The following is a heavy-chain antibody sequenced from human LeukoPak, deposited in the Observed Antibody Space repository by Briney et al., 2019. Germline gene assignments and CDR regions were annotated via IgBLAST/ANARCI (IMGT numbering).Heavy chain of an antibody. V-gene: IGHV3-33*06. CDR2: IWYDGSKN. J-gene: IGHJ6*03. CDR3: AKDGDSGSYSLYYYYYMDV. Sequence: GGSLRLSCAASGFIFSSYGMHWVRQAPGKGLEWVAVIWYDGSKNYFTDSVKGRFTISRDNSKNTLYLQMNSLRAEDTAVYYCAKDGDSGSYSLYYYYYMDVWGNGTTVTVSS. D-gene: IGHD1-26*01. CDR1: GFIFSSYG.